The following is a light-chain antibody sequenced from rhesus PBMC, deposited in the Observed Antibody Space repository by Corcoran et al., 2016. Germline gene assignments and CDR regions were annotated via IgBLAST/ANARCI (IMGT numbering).Light chain of an antibody. CDR1: QAISNY. V-gene: IGKV1-36*01. J-gene: IGKJ2*01. CDR3: LKYNRRPYS. CDR2: AAS. Sequence: DIQMTQSPSSLSASVGDRVTITCRASQAISNYLSWYPQKPGKDPKRLIYAASSLESGVPSRFSGSGSWTQLTLSISSLQPEDFAAYYCLKYNRRPYSFGQGTKVEIK.